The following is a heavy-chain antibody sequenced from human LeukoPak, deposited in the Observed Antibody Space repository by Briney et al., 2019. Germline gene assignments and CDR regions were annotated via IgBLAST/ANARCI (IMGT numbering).Heavy chain of an antibody. J-gene: IGHJ3*02. CDR1: GYTLTELS. D-gene: IGHD1-14*01. CDR2: FDPEDGET. V-gene: IGHV1-24*01. CDR3: ATNSRITPDAFDI. Sequence: ASVKVSCKVSGYTLTELSMHWVRQTPGKGLEWMGGFDPEDGETIYAQKFQGRVTMTEDTSTDTAHMELSSLRSEDTAVYYCATNSRITPDAFDIWGQGTMVTVSS.